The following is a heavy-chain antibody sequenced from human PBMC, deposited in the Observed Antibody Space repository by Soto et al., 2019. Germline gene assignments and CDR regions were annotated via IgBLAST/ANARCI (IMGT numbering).Heavy chain of an antibody. CDR2: IYYSGST. CDR1: GGSISSGDYY. V-gene: IGHV4-30-4*01. J-gene: IGHJ3*02. Sequence: LSLTCTVSGGSISSGDYYWSWIRQPPGKGLEWIGYIYYSGSTYYNPSLKSRVTISVDTSKNQFSLKLSSVTAADTAVYYCARDGISNYDILNGYPTDFDIWGQGTMVTVSS. D-gene: IGHD3-9*01. CDR3: ARDGISNYDILNGYPTDFDI.